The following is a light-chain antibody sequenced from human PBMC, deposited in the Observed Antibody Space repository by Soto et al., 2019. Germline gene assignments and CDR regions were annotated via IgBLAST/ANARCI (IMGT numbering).Light chain of an antibody. CDR1: SSDVGSHNL. CDR2: EVS. J-gene: IGLJ1*01. CDR3: CSYTDSSTYV. V-gene: IGLV2-23*02. Sequence: QSALTQPASLSGSPGQSITISCAGASSDVGSHNLVSWYQQHPGKAPKLMIFEVSQRPSGVSNRFSACKSGNTASLTISGLQAEDEADYYCCSYTDSSTYVFGTGTKLTVL.